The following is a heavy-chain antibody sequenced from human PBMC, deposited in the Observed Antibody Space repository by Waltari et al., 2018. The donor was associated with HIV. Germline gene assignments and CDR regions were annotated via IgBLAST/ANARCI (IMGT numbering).Heavy chain of an antibody. J-gene: IGHJ3*02. CDR3: ARMGLMMYAIGAFDI. Sequence: EVQLVESGGGLVQPGGSLRLSCAASGFPFSSYWMSWVRQAPGKGLEWVANIKQDGSEKHYVDSVKGRFTISRDNAKKSLYLQMNSLRAEDTAVYYCARMGLMMYAIGAFDIWGQGTMVTVSS. V-gene: IGHV3-7*01. CDR1: GFPFSSYW. D-gene: IGHD2-8*01. CDR2: IKQDGSEK.